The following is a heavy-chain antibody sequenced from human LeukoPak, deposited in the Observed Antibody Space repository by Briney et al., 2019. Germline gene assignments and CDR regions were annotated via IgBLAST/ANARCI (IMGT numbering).Heavy chain of an antibody. Sequence: PSETLSLTCAVYGGSFSGYYWSWIRQPPGKGLEWIGSIYYSGSTYYNPSLKSRVTISVDTSKNQFSLKLSSVTAADTAVYYCASHESGGFDIWGQGTMVTVSS. CDR3: ASHESGGFDI. CDR2: IYYSGST. CDR1: GGSFSGYY. J-gene: IGHJ3*02. V-gene: IGHV4-34*01. D-gene: IGHD3-10*01.